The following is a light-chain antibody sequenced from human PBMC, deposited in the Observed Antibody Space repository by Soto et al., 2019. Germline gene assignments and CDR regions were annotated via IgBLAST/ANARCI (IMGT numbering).Light chain of an antibody. CDR1: QTIGSY. Sequence: DIQMTQSPSSLSASVGDRVAITCRASQTIGSYLNWYQQNPGKAPKLLIYGASSLQSGVPSRFSGGGSGTDFTLTISSLQPEDFASYYCQQGYDPPFTFGPGTKVDV. CDR3: QQGYDPPFT. V-gene: IGKV1-39*01. CDR2: GAS. J-gene: IGKJ3*01.